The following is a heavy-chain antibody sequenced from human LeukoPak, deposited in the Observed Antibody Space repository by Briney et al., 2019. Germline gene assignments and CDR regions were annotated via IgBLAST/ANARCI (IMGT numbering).Heavy chain of an antibody. D-gene: IGHD2-2*02. CDR1: GYTFTSYY. V-gene: IGHV1-46*01. J-gene: IGHJ5*02. CDR2: INPSGGST. Sequence: ASVKVSCKASGYTFTSYYMHWVRQAPGQGLEWMGIINPSGGSTSYAQKFQGRVTMTRDTSTSTVYMELSSLRSEDTAVYYCAGDLPYCSSTSCYTGGHNWFDPWGQGTLVTVSS. CDR3: AGDLPYCSSTSCYTGGHNWFDP.